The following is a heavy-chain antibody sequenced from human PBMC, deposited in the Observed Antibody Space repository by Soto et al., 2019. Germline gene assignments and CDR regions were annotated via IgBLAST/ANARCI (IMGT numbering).Heavy chain of an antibody. Sequence: GASVKVSCKASGGTFSSYAISWVRQAPGQVLEWMGGIIPIFGTANYAQKFQGRVTITADESTSTAYMELSSLRSEDTAVYYCARVPSIAVAGYYFDYWGQGTLVTVSS. V-gene: IGHV1-69*13. CDR1: GGTFSSYA. CDR3: ARVPSIAVAGYYFDY. CDR2: IIPIFGTA. D-gene: IGHD6-19*01. J-gene: IGHJ4*02.